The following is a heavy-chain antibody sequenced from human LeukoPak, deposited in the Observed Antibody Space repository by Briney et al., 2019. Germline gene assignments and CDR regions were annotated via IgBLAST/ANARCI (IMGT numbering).Heavy chain of an antibody. CDR2: IKQDGSEK. D-gene: IGHD1-26*01. CDR3: ARDSILGAYYFDY. Sequence: GGSLRLSCAASGFTFSSYWMSWVRQAPGKGLEWVANIKQDGSEKYYVDSVKGRFTISRDNAKNSLYLQMNSLRAEDTAVYYCARDSILGAYYFDYWGQGTLVTVSS. CDR1: GFTFSSYW. J-gene: IGHJ4*02. V-gene: IGHV3-7*01.